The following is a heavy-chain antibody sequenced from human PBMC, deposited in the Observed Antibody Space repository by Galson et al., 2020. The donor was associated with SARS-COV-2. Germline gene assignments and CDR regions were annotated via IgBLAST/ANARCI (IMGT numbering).Heavy chain of an antibody. CDR1: GGSISSGSYY. CDR2: IYTSGST. Sequence: SETLSLTCTVSGGSISSGSYYWSWIRQPAGKGLEWIGHIYTSGSTIYNPSLKSRVTISVDTSKNQFSLKLSSVTAADTAVYYCARARYSSPPYYYYYYYMDVWGKGTTVTVSS. CDR3: ARARYSSPPYYYYYYYMDV. D-gene: IGHD2-21*01. J-gene: IGHJ6*03. V-gene: IGHV4-61*09.